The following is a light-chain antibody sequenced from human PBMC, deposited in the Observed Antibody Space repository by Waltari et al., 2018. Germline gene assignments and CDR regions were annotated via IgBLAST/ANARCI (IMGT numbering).Light chain of an antibody. CDR3: QQYYSTPRWT. V-gene: IGKV4-1*01. Sequence: DIVMTQSPDSLPESLGERATINCKSSQSVLYSSNNKNYLAWYQQKPGQPPKLLIYWASTRESGVPDRFSGSGSGTDFTLTISSLQAEDVAVYYCQQYYSTPRWTFGQGP. J-gene: IGKJ1*01. CDR1: QSVLYSSNNKNY. CDR2: WAS.